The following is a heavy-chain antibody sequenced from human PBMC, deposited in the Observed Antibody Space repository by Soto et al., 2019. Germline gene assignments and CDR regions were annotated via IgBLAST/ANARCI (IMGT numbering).Heavy chain of an antibody. CDR2: IKSKTDGGTT. D-gene: IGHD5-12*01. Sequence: EVQLVESGGGLVKPGGSLRLSCASSGFTFSNAWMNWVRQAPGKGLEWVGRIKSKTDGGTTDYAAPVKGRFTISRDDSKNTLDLQMNSLKTEDTAVYYCTTAHIVATIGRRHFDYWGQGTLVTVSS. CDR3: TTAHIVATIGRRHFDY. CDR1: GFTFSNAW. V-gene: IGHV3-15*07. J-gene: IGHJ4*02.